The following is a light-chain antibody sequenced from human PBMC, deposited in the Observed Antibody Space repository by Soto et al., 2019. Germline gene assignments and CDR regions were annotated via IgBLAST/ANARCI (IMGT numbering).Light chain of an antibody. CDR3: QQYHYWPYT. Sequence: EVVLTQSPGTLSLSPGERATLSCRASQSVSSLLAWYQQKPGQAPRLLIYSTSTRATGIPARFSGSGSGTEFTLTISSLQSEDFAIYYCQQYHYWPYTFGQGTRLEIK. CDR1: QSVSSL. V-gene: IGKV3-15*01. J-gene: IGKJ5*01. CDR2: STS.